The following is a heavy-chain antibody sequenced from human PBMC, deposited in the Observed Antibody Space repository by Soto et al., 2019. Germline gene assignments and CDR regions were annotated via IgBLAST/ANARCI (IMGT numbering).Heavy chain of an antibody. Sequence: GVSLRLSCAVSGFTFSWYTMNWVRQAPGKGLEWVSSISSSSTYIYYADSVKGRFAISRDNAKNSLYLQMNSLRAEDTAVYYCAPFLVDSLDSWGKGTLVTVSP. CDR1: GFTFSWYT. V-gene: IGHV3-21*01. CDR2: ISSSSTYI. D-gene: IGHD3-22*01. J-gene: IGHJ4*02. CDR3: APFLVDSLDS.